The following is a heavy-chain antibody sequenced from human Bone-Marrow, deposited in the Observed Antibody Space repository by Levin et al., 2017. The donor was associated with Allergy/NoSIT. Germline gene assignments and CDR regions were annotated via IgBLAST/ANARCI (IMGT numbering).Heavy chain of an antibody. CDR1: GFSLSSSGMC. CDR2: VDWDGDK. CDR3: ARTYCTTGQCYEYGMDV. V-gene: IGHV2-70*11. J-gene: IGHJ6*02. D-gene: IGHD2-8*01. Sequence: SGPTLVKPTETLTLTCSLSGFSLSSSGMCVNWVRQPPGRALQWLARVDWDGDKYYTPSLKTRLTISKATSNNQVVLTMTNMDPVDTATYYCARTYCTTGQCYEYGMDVWGQGTTVTVSS.